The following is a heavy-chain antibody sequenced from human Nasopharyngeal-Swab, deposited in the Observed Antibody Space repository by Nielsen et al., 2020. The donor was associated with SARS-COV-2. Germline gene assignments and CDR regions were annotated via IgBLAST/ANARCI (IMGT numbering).Heavy chain of an antibody. J-gene: IGHJ4*02. D-gene: IGHD5-24*01. CDR2: ISSSGSTI. V-gene: IGHV3-48*03. CDR1: GFTFSSYE. Sequence: GESLKISCAASGFTFSSYEMNWVRQAPGKGLEWVSYISSSGSTIYYADPVKGRFTISRDNAKNSLYLQMNSLRAEDTAVYYCATLRDGYSFDYWGQGTLVTASS. CDR3: ATLRDGYSFDY.